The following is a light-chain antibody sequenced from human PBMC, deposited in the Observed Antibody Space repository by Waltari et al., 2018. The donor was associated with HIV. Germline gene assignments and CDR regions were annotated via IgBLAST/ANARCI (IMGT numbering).Light chain of an antibody. V-gene: IGLV3-25*03. CDR2: KNT. J-gene: IGLJ1*01. CDR3: LSADRSGTYV. Sequence: SSELTQPPSVSVSPGQTARITCSGDASPKPYTHWFQQKPAQATVVVIPKNTERPSGIPERFSASRSGTTVTLTITGVQTDDEADYYCLSADRSGTYVFGPGTTVTVL. CDR1: ASPKPY.